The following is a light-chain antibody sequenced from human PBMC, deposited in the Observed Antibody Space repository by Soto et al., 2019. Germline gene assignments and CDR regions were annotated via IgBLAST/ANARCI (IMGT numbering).Light chain of an antibody. CDR2: DNN. Sequence: QSVLTQPPSVSAGPGQKVTISCSGSSSNIGNNYVSWYQHLPGAAPKLLIYDNNKRSSGIPDRFSGSKSGTSATLDITGLQTGDEADYYCGTWDSTLSGVFGTGTKVTVL. V-gene: IGLV1-51*01. CDR3: GTWDSTLSGV. J-gene: IGLJ1*01. CDR1: SSNIGNNY.